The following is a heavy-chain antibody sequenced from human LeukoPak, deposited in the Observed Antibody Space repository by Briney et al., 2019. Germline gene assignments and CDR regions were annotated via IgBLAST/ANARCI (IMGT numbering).Heavy chain of an antibody. CDR3: ARGDSSGSQDAFDI. V-gene: IGHV1-2*06. CDR2: INPNSGGT. CDR1: GYTFTGYY. Sequence: ASVKVSCKASGYTFTGYYMHWVRQAPGQGLEWMGRINPNSGGTNYAQKFQDRVTMTRDTSISTAYMELSRLRSDDTAVYYCARGDSSGSQDAFDIWGQGTMVTVSS. D-gene: IGHD3-22*01. J-gene: IGHJ3*02.